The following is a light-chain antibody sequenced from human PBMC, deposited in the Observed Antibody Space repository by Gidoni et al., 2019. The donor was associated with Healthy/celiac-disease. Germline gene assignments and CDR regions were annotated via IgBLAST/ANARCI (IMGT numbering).Light chain of an antibody. Sequence: AIRMTQSPSSFSASTGDRVTITCRASQGISSYLAWYQQKPGKDPKLLIYAASTVQSGVQSRVRGSGSGTDFTLTISCMLSEDFATDYCQQYYSYPLTFGGETKVEIK. V-gene: IGKV1-8*01. J-gene: IGKJ4*01. CDR3: QQYYSYPLT. CDR2: AAS. CDR1: QGISSY.